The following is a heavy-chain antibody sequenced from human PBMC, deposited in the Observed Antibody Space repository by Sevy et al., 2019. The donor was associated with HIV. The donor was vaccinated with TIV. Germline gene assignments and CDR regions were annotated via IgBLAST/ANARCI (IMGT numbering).Heavy chain of an antibody. Sequence: ASVKVSCKASGYTFTSYYIHWVRQAPGQGLECMGIINPSGGGTNYAQTFQGRVTLTRDTSTSTVYMELSSLRAEDTAVYYCARVESCGGDCYYSDYWGQGTQVTVSS. CDR1: GYTFTSYY. J-gene: IGHJ4*02. V-gene: IGHV1-46*01. D-gene: IGHD2-21*02. CDR3: ARVESCGGDCYYSDY. CDR2: INPSGGGT.